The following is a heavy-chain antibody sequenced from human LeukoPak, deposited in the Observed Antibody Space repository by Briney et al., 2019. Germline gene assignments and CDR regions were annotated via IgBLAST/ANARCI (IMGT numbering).Heavy chain of an antibody. CDR2: ISWNSGSI. CDR3: AKDISYYGSGSYQFDY. V-gene: IGHV3-9*01. CDR1: GFTFSSYS. J-gene: IGHJ4*02. Sequence: PGGSLRLSCAASGFTFSSYSMNWARQAPGKGLEWVSGISWNSGSIGYADSVKGRFTISRDNAKNSLYQQMNSLRAEDTALYYCAKDISYYGSGSYQFDYWGQGTLVTVSS. D-gene: IGHD3-10*01.